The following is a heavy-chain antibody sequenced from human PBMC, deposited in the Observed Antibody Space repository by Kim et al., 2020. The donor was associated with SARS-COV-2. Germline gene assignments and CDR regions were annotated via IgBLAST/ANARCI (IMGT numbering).Heavy chain of an antibody. CDR2: INHSGST. CDR1: GGSFSGYY. J-gene: IGHJ6*02. V-gene: IGHV4-34*01. Sequence: SETLSLTCAVYGGSFSGYYWSWIRQPPGKGLEWIGEINHSGSTNYNPSLKSRVTISVDTSKNQFSLKLSSVTAADTAVYYCARRGIQLWFQGMDVWGQRTTVTVSS. CDR3: ARRGIQLWFQGMDV. D-gene: IGHD5-18*01.